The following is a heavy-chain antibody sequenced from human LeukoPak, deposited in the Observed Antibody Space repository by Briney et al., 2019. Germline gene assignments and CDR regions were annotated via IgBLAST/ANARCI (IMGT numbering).Heavy chain of an antibody. CDR3: ARRDLDYYVSSGYYYTMIPFDY. J-gene: IGHJ4*02. Sequence: GESLKISCKGSGYSFTSYWIGWVRQMPGKGLEWMGIIYPGDSDTRYSPSFQGQVTISADKSISTAYLQWSSLKASDTAMYYCARRDLDYYVSSGYYYTMIPFDYWGQGTLVTVSS. CDR2: IYPGDSDT. CDR1: GYSFTSYW. V-gene: IGHV5-51*01. D-gene: IGHD3-22*01.